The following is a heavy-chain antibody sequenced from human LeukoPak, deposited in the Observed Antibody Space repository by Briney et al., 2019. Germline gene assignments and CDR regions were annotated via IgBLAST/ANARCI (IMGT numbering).Heavy chain of an antibody. CDR1: GFTFSSYS. Sequence: KAGGSLRLSCAASGFTFSSYSMNWDRQAPGKGLEWVSSISSSSSYIYYADSVKGRFTISRDNAKNSLYLQMKSLRAEDTAVYYCARLSAGDSSSWYGQKFDPWGQGTLVTVSS. D-gene: IGHD6-13*01. CDR2: ISSSSSYI. V-gene: IGHV3-21*01. CDR3: ARLSAGDSSSWYGQKFDP. J-gene: IGHJ5*02.